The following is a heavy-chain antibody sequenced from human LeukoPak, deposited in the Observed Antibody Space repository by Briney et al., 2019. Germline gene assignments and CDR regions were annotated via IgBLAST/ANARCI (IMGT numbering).Heavy chain of an antibody. D-gene: IGHD2-2*01. CDR2: ISGSGGST. V-gene: IGHV3-23*01. CDR3: AKIWGVGYRSSTSCHEFDY. Sequence: GGSLRLSCAASGFTFSSYAVSWVRQAPGKGLEWVSAISGSGGSTYYADSVKGRFTISRDNSKNTLYLQMNSLRAEDTAVYYCAKIWGVGYRSSTSCHEFDYWGQGTLVTVSS. J-gene: IGHJ4*02. CDR1: GFTFSSYA.